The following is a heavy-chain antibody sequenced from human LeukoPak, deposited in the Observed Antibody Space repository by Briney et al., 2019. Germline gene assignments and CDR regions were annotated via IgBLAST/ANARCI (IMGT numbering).Heavy chain of an antibody. CDR1: GFTFSSYW. Sequence: PGGSLRLSCAASGFTFSSYWMSWVRQAPGKGLEWVANIKQDGSAKDYVDAVKGRFTISRDNAKNSLYLQMNSMRAEDTAVYYSARPNYDFWSGYSFGAFDIWGQGTMVTVSS. CDR3: ARPNYDFWSGYSFGAFDI. D-gene: IGHD3-3*01. CDR2: IKQDGSAK. J-gene: IGHJ3*02. V-gene: IGHV3-7*01.